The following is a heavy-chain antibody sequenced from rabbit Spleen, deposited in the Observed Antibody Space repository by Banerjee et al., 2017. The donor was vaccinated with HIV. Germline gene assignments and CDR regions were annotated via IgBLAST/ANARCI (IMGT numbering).Heavy chain of an antibody. CDR1: GFSFSSNW. V-gene: IGHV1S40*01. CDR2: IDTNDGDT. CDR3: ARNYVNAFDP. D-gene: IGHD1-1*01. J-gene: IGHJ2*01. Sequence: QSLEESGGGLVKPGGTLTLTCKVSGFSFSSNWICWVRQAPGKGLEWIACIDTNDGDTDYANWPKGRFTISKTSSTTVTLQMTSLTAADTATYFCARNYVNAFDPWGQGTLVTVS.